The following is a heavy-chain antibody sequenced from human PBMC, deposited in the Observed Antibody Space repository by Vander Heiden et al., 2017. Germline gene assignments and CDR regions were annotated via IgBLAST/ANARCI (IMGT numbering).Heavy chain of an antibody. V-gene: IGHV4-34*01. D-gene: IGHD2-2*01. CDR2: IKHSGST. J-gene: IGHJ6*02. Sequence: QVQLQQWGAGLLKPSETLSLPCAVHGGSFRGYYWSRIGQRPGKGLEWIGEIKHSGSTNYNPSLKSRVTISVDTSKNQFSLKLSAVTAADTAVYYCARGHCSSTSCDYYYGMDVWGQGTTVTVSS. CDR3: ARGHCSSTSCDYYYGMDV. CDR1: GGSFRGYY.